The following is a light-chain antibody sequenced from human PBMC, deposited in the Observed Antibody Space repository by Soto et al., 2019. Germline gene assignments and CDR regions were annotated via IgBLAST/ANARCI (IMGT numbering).Light chain of an antibody. CDR2: GAS. J-gene: IGKJ1*01. CDR3: QQYGSSPPT. V-gene: IGKV3-20*01. Sequence: EIVLTQSPGTLSLSPGERATLSCRASQSVSSSYLAWYQQKPGQAPRLLIYGASSRATGIPDRFSGSGSGTDFTLTISRLEPEDFAVYYCQQYGSSPPTFGKGPRWKSN. CDR1: QSVSSSY.